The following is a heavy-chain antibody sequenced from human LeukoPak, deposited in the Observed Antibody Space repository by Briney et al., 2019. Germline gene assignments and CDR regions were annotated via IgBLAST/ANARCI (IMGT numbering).Heavy chain of an antibody. J-gene: IGHJ3*01. CDR2: ISDSDNTI. Sequence: GGSLRLSCVASGFTFSSYEMNWVRQAPGKGLEWLSYISDSDNTIYYADSVKGRFTISRDNAKSSLYLQMNSLRAEDTALYYCERDRDTRGWYYDAFDLWGQGTMLAVSS. CDR3: ERDRDTRGWYYDAFDL. D-gene: IGHD6-19*01. CDR1: GFTFSSYE. V-gene: IGHV3-48*03.